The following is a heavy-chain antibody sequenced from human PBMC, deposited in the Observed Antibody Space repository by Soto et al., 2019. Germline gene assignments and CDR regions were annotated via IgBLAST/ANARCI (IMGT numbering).Heavy chain of an antibody. CDR2: IIPTFGTA. D-gene: IGHD6-19*01. CDR1: GGTFSSYA. Sequence: AVKVSCKASGGTFSSYAISWVRQAPGQGLEWMGGIIPTFGTANYAQKFQGRVTITADESTSTAYMELSSLRSEDTAVYYCARGPLTRYSSGWYPGYYWGQGTLVTVSS. J-gene: IGHJ4*02. CDR3: ARGPLTRYSSGWYPGYY. V-gene: IGHV1-69*13.